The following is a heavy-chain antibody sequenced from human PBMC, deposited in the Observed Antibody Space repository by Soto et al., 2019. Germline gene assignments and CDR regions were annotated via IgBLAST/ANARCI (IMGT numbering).Heavy chain of an antibody. Sequence: SETLSLTCTVSGGTISSYYWSWIRQPPGKGLEWIAYTYYSGSTNYNPSLKSRVTTAGDTSKNQFSLQLNSVTPEDTAVYYCAREGSNWFDPWGQGTLVTVSS. CDR2: TYYSGST. V-gene: IGHV4-59*12. CDR1: GGTISSYY. CDR3: AREGSNWFDP. J-gene: IGHJ5*02.